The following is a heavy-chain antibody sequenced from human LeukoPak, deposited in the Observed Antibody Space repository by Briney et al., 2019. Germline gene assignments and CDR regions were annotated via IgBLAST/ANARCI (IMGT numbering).Heavy chain of an antibody. CDR3: AREGSSGYYDYFDY. J-gene: IGHJ4*02. V-gene: IGHV4-4*08. CDR2: IYTSGST. Sequence: PSETLSLTCTVSGGSISSYYWSWIRQPPGKGLEWIGRIYTSGSTNYNPSLKSRVTISVDTSKNQFSLKLSSVTAADAAVYYCAREGSSGYYDYFDYWGQGTLVTVSS. D-gene: IGHD3-22*01. CDR1: GGSISSYY.